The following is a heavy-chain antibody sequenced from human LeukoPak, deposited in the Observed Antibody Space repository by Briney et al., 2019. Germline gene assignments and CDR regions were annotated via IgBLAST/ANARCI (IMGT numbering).Heavy chain of an antibody. CDR3: ARDTKGYDFWSGYPSPPDY. D-gene: IGHD3-3*01. V-gene: IGHV3-21*01. CDR1: GFTFSSYS. CDR2: ISSSSSYI. J-gene: IGHJ4*02. Sequence: PGGSLRLSCAASGFTFSSYSMNWVRQAPGKGLEWVSSISSSSSYIYYADSVKGRFTISRDNAKNSLYLQMNSLRAEDTAVYYCARDTKGYDFWSGYPSPPDYWGQGTLVTVSS.